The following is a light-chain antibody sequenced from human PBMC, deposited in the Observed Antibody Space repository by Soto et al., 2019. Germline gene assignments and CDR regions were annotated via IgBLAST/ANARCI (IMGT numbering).Light chain of an antibody. CDR2: WAS. J-gene: IGKJ1*01. CDR1: QSVLYIANNKNY. V-gene: IGKV4-1*01. Sequence: DIVMTQSPDSLAVSLGERATVNCKSSQSVLYIANNKNYLAWFQQKPGQPPKLLIYWASTRESGVPDRFSGSGSGTDFTLTISSLQAEDVAVYYCQQYHSTPWTFGQGTKVEIK. CDR3: QQYHSTPWT.